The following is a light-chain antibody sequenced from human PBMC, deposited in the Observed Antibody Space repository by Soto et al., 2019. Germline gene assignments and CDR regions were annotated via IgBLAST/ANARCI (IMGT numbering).Light chain of an antibody. J-gene: IGLJ3*02. CDR1: SSDVGFYNY. Sequence: QSALTQPASVSGSPGQSITISCTGTSSDVGFYNYVSWYQQHPGKAPKLIIYEVSNRPSGVSSRFSGSKSGNTASLTVSGLQAEDEADYYCCSYASSSTPQVFGGGTKLTVL. CDR2: EVS. CDR3: CSYASSSTPQV. V-gene: IGLV2-14*01.